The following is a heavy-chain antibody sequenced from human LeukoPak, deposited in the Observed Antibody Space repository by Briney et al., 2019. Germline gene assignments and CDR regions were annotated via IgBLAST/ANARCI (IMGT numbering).Heavy chain of an antibody. D-gene: IGHD1-26*01. Sequence: ASVEVSCKASGYTFTSCYIHWVRQAPGQGVEWLGWIYPDSGGTKNAQKFQGRVTVTRDTSINTAFMELSSLRSDDTAVHYCARAGFAASGDYWGQGTLVAVSS. CDR2: IYPDSGGT. V-gene: IGHV1-2*02. CDR1: GYTFTSCY. J-gene: IGHJ4*02. CDR3: ARAGFAASGDY.